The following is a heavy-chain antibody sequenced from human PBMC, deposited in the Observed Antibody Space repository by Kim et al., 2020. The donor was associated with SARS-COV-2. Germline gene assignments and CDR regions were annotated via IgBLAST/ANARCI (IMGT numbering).Heavy chain of an antibody. CDR1: GYSFTSYW. D-gene: IGHD6-13*01. J-gene: IGHJ5*02. CDR2: IYPGDSDT. CDR3: ARLGIAAEWVNWFDP. Sequence: GESLKISCKGSGYSFTSYWIGWVRQMPGKGLEWMGIIYPGDSDTRYSPSFQGQVTISADKSISTAYLQWSSLKASDTAMYYCARLGIAAEWVNWFDPWGQGTLVTVSS. V-gene: IGHV5-51*01.